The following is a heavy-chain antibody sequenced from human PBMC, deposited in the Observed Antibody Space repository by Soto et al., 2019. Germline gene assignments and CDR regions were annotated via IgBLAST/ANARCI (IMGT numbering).Heavy chain of an antibody. V-gene: IGHV4-30-4*01. J-gene: IGHJ6*02. Sequence: QVQLQESGPGLVKPSQTLSLTCTVSGGSISSGDYYWSWIRQPPGKGLEWIGYIYYSGSTYYNPXXXRRXXXPVDPSKTQSXXKXSXXTAADTAVYHCASDRTGCTNGVCYNVSYYYYGMDVWGQGTTVTVSS. CDR1: GGSISSGDYY. CDR3: ASDRTGCTNGVCYNVSYYYYGMDV. CDR2: IYYSGST. D-gene: IGHD2-8*01.